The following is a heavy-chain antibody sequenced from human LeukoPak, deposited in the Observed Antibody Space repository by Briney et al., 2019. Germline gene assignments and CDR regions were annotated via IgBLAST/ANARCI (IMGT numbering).Heavy chain of an antibody. CDR1: GGSISSYY. V-gene: IGHV4-4*09. CDR3: ARVGGGSDPYYAMDV. D-gene: IGHD2-15*01. J-gene: IGHJ6*02. CDR2: INHGGGT. Sequence: SETLSLTCTVSGGSISSYYWSWIRQPPGKGLELIGSINHGGGTYYNPSLKSRVAISVDTSKNQFSLKLNSVNPEDTAVYYCARVGGGSDPYYAMDVWGQGTTVTVSS.